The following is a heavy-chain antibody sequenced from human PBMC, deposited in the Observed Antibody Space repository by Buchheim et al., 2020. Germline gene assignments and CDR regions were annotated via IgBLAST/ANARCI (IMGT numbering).Heavy chain of an antibody. CDR3: ARDRLTGTTRGWFDP. CDR1: GDSIGSTRYY. V-gene: IGHV4-39*02. CDR2: IYYSGGT. J-gene: IGHJ5*02. Sequence: QLQLQESGPGLVKPSETLSLTCTVSGDSIGSTRYYWGWIRQPPGKVLEWIGSIYYSGGTHYNPSLKSRVTISVDTSKNQFSLKVTSVTAADTAVYYCARDRLTGTTRGWFDPWGQGTL. D-gene: IGHD1-20*01.